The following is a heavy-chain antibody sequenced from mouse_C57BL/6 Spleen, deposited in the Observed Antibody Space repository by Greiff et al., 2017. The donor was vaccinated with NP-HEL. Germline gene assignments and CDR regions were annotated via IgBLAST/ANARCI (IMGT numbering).Heavy chain of an antibody. J-gene: IGHJ2*01. Sequence: QVQLQQSGAELVRPGASVTLSCKASGYTFTDYEMHWVKQTPVHGLEWIGAIDPETGGTAYNQKFKGKAILTADKSSSTAYMGLRSLTSEDSAVYYCTRERGYDGTLFDYWGQGTTLTVSS. CDR1: GYTFTDYE. V-gene: IGHV1-15*01. D-gene: IGHD2-2*01. CDR2: IDPETGGT. CDR3: TRERGYDGTLFDY.